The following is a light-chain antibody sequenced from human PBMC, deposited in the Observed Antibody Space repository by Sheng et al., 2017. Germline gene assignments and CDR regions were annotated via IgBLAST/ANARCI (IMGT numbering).Light chain of an antibody. CDR1: SLRSYY. Sequence: SSELTQDPAVSVALGQTVRITCQGDSLRSYYASWYQQKPGQAPVLVIYGKNKPALRDPRPILWLQLRKHSFLDHHWGSGEDEADYYCNSRDSSGNHRVFGGGTKLTVL. CDR3: NSRDSSGNHRV. CDR2: GKN. V-gene: IGLV3-19*01. J-gene: IGLJ3*02.